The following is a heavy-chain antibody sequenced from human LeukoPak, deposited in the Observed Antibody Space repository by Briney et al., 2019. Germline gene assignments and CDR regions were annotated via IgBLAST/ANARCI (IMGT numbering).Heavy chain of an antibody. J-gene: IGHJ4*02. CDR1: GFTFSSYA. Sequence: GGSLRLSCAASGFTFSSYAMSWVRQASGKGLEWVSAISGSGGSTYYADSVKGRFTISRDNSKNTLYLQMNSLRAEDTAVYYCAKEEVYYDSSGYPNTFDYWGQGTLVTVSS. D-gene: IGHD3-22*01. V-gene: IGHV3-23*01. CDR3: AKEEVYYDSSGYPNTFDY. CDR2: ISGSGGST.